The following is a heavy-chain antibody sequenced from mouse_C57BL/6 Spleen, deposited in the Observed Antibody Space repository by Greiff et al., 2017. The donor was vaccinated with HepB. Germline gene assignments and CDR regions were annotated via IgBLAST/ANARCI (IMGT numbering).Heavy chain of an antibody. V-gene: IGHV5-6*01. Sequence: EVQVVESGGDLVKPGGSLKLSCAASGFTFSSYGMSWVRQTPDKRLEWVATISSGGSYTYYPDSVKGRFTISRDNAKNTLYLQMSSLKSEDTAMYYCAIPEFITTVVLHYYAMDYWGQGTSVTVSS. CDR2: ISSGGSYT. D-gene: IGHD1-1*01. CDR1: GFTFSSYG. CDR3: AIPEFITTVVLHYYAMDY. J-gene: IGHJ4*01.